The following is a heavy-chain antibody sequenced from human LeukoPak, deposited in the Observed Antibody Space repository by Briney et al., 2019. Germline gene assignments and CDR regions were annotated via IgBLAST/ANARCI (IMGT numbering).Heavy chain of an antibody. V-gene: IGHV3-30-3*01. J-gene: IGHJ4*02. D-gene: IGHD5-18*01. CDR1: GFTFSSYA. CDR3: AGPFSYGHQLKYYFDY. Sequence: GRSLRLSCAASGFTFSSYAMHWVRQAPGKGLEWVAVISYDGSNKYYADSVKGRFTISRDNSKNTLYLQMNSLRAEDTAVYYCAGPFSYGHQLKYYFDYWGQGTLVTVSS. CDR2: ISYDGSNK.